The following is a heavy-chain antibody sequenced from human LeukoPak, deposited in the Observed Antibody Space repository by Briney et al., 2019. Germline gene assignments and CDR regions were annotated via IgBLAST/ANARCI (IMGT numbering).Heavy chain of an antibody. CDR3: AADLPYSNYGPLDF. D-gene: IGHD4-11*01. CDR2: IVVGSGNT. J-gene: IGHJ4*02. Sequence: SVKVSCKASGFSFTTSAVQWVRRARGQRLEWIGWIVVGSGNTNYAQKFQERVTITRDMSSSTAYLELSSLSSEDTAVYFCAADLPYSNYGPLDFWGQGTLVTVSS. CDR1: GFSFTTSA. V-gene: IGHV1-58*01.